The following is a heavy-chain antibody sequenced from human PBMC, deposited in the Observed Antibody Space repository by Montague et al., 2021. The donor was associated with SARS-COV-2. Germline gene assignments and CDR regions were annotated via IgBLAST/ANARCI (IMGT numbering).Heavy chain of an antibody. V-gene: IGHV4-34*01. CDR1: GGSFNDYY. D-gene: IGHD3-22*01. CDR2: INHGGIT. J-gene: IGHJ4*02. CDR3: ARGHQGVAMIVVVMIGAEYYFDY. Sequence: SETLSLTCAVYGGSFNDYYWSWIRQPPGKGLEWIGEINHGGITNYSPSLTSRVTISADTSKNQFSLKMKSVTAADTANYYCARGHQGVAMIVVVMIGAEYYFDYWGQGSLVTVSS.